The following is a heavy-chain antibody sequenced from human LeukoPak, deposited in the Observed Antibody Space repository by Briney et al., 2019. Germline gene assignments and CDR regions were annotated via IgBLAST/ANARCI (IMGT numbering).Heavy chain of an antibody. V-gene: IGHV4-59*01. D-gene: IGHD2-2*01. J-gene: IGHJ4*02. CDR2: IYYSGST. CDR1: GGSISSYY. Sequence: PSETLSLTCTVSGGSISSYYWSWIRQPPGKGLERIGYIYYSGSTNYNPSLKSRVTISVDTSKNQFSLKLSSVTAADTAVYYCARAGGYCSSTSCSHYFDYWGQGTLVTVSS. CDR3: ARAGGYCSSTSCSHYFDY.